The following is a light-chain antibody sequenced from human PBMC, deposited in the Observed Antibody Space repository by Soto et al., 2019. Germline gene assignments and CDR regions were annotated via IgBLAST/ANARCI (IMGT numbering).Light chain of an antibody. CDR2: ENN. CDR1: SSNIGNNY. V-gene: IGLV1-51*02. Sequence: QSVLTQPPSVSAAPGQKVTISCSGSSSNIGNNYVSWYQQLPGTAPKLLIYENNKRPSGIPDRFSGSKSGTSATLGITGLQTGDEADYYCGTWDSSLSAHVVFGGGTTLTVL. J-gene: IGLJ2*01. CDR3: GTWDSSLSAHVV.